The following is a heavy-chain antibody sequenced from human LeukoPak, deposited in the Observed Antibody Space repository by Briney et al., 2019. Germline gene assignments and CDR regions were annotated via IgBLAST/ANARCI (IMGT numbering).Heavy chain of an antibody. D-gene: IGHD4-17*01. CDR2: IRSKANSYAT. CDR1: GFTFSGSA. CDR3: TTHNKDYGDYWGVGNDAFDI. J-gene: IGHJ3*02. V-gene: IGHV3-73*01. Sequence: GGSLRLSCAASGFTFSGSAMHWVRQASGKGLEWVGRIRSKANSYATAYAASVKGRFTIPRDDSKNTAYLQMNSPKTEDTAVYYCTTHNKDYGDYWGVGNDAFDIWGQGTMVTVSS.